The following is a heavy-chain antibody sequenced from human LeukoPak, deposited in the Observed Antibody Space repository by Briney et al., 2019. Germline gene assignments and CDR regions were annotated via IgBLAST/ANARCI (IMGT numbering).Heavy chain of an antibody. V-gene: IGHV4-34*01. Sequence: SETLSLTCAVYGGSFSGYYWSWIRHPPGKGLEWIGEINHSGSTNYNPSLKSRVTISVDTSKNQFSLKLSSVTAADTAVYYCARGGSPSLSGTYGMDVWGKGTTVTVSS. CDR1: GGSFSGYY. CDR2: INHSGST. D-gene: IGHD6-13*01. CDR3: ARGGSPSLSGTYGMDV. J-gene: IGHJ6*04.